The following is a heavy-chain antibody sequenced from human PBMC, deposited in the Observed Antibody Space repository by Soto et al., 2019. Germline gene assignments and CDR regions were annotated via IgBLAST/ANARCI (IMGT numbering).Heavy chain of an antibody. D-gene: IGHD6-19*01. CDR1: GFTSSSNY. V-gene: IGHV3-74*01. CDR3: LMYTTGCS. Sequence: EVQLVESGGGLVKPGGSLRLACAASGFTSSSNYMHWVRQAPGKGLVWVARINKDGNIINYEYSVKGRLTTSRDNAKNTLYLQMNGLRAEDTAVYYCLMYTTGCSWGQGTRVTVSS. CDR2: INKDGNII. J-gene: IGHJ5*02.